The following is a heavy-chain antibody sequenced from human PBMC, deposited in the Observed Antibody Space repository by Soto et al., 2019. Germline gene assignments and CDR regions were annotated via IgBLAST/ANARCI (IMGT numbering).Heavy chain of an antibody. Sequence: ASVKVSCKASGYTFTSYDINWVRQATGQGLEWMGWMNPNSGNTGYAQKFQGRVTMTRNTSISTAYMELSSLRSEDTAVYYCARGGPRSYCSSTILTEGFCYYMVVWGKGTTVTVSS. CDR2: MNPNSGNT. D-gene: IGHD2-2*01. J-gene: IGHJ6*03. CDR3: ARGGPRSYCSSTILTEGFCYYMVV. CDR1: GYTFTSYD. V-gene: IGHV1-8*01.